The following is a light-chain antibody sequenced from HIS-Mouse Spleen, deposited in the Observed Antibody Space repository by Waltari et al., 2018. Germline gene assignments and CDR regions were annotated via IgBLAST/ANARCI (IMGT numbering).Light chain of an antibody. J-gene: IGLJ3*02. CDR1: SSNIGSNY. CDR2: RNN. V-gene: IGLV1-47*01. Sequence: QSVLTQPPSASGTPGQRVTISCSGSSSNIGSNYVYWYQQLPGTAPKLLIYRNNQRPSWCPDRFSGSKSGTSASLASSGLRSEDEADYYCAAWDDSLSGWVFGGGTKLTVL. CDR3: AAWDDSLSGWV.